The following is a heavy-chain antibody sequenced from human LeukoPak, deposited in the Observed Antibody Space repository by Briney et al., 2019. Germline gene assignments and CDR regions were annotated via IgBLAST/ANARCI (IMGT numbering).Heavy chain of an antibody. CDR3: ARDLPGSYRGDAFDI. CDR1: GFTFSSYA. CDR2: ISYDGSNK. V-gene: IGHV3-30-3*01. D-gene: IGHD1-26*01. J-gene: IGHJ3*02. Sequence: GGSLRLSCAASGFTFSSYAMHWVRQAPGKGLEWVAVISYDGSNKYYADSVKGRFTISRDNSKNTLYLQMNSLRAEDTAVYYCARDLPGSYRGDAFDIWGQGTMVTVSS.